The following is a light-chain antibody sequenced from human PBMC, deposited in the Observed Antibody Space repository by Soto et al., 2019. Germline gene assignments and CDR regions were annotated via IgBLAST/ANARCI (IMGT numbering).Light chain of an antibody. Sequence: EIVMTQSPATLSVSPGERVTLSCRASQSFSSNLAWYQQKPGQAPRLLIYGASTRATGTPARFSGSVSGTEFTLTISSLQSEDFAVYYCQQYNEWEYTFGPGTKLEIK. CDR3: QQYNEWEYT. J-gene: IGKJ2*01. CDR2: GAS. CDR1: QSFSSN. V-gene: IGKV3-15*01.